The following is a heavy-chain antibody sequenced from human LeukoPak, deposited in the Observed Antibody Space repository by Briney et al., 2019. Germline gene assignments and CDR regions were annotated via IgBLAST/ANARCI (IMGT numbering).Heavy chain of an antibody. Sequence: ASVKVSCKASGGTFSSYAISWVRQAPGQGLEWMGRTIPIFGTANYAQKFQGRITITTDESTSTAYMELSSLRSEDTAVYYCARDPYYDSSGYEQFDYWGQGTLVTVSS. D-gene: IGHD3-22*01. CDR1: GGTFSSYA. CDR3: ARDPYYDSSGYEQFDY. J-gene: IGHJ4*02. CDR2: TIPIFGTA. V-gene: IGHV1-69*05.